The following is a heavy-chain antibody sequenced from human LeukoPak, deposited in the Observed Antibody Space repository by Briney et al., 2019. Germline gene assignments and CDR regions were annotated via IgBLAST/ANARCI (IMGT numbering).Heavy chain of an antibody. CDR3: ARHAKAYGSSCDY. J-gene: IGHJ4*02. CDR1: GYNFTNYW. V-gene: IGHV5-10-1*01. Sequence: GESLKISCKGSGYNFTNYWISWVRQMPGKGLEWMGRIDPSDSYTNYSPSFQGHVTISADKSFSTAYLQWTSLKASDTAMYYCARHAKAYGSSCDYWGQGTLVTVSS. D-gene: IGHD6-13*01. CDR2: IDPSDSYT.